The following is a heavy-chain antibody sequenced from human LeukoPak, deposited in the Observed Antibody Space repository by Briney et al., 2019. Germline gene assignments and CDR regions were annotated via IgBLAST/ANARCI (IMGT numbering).Heavy chain of an antibody. V-gene: IGHV4-59*01. D-gene: IGHD3-16*01. CDR1: GGSISIYY. CDR2: IYYSGST. J-gene: IGHJ4*02. Sequence: SETLSLTCTVSGGSISIYYWSWVRQPPGKGLEFIGHIYYSGSTNYNPSLKSRVTISVDTSKNQFSLKLSSVTAADTAVYYCAGGSANSFDYWGQGTLVTVSS. CDR3: AGGSANSFDY.